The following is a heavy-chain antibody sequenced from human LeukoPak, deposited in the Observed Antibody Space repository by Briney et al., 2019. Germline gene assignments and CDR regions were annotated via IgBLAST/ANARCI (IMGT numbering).Heavy chain of an antibody. Sequence: SETLSLTCTVSGVSISIFYWNWIRQPAGKGLEWSGRIYTSGSTNYNPSLKSRVTMSIYTSKNQFSLDLNSVTAADTAVYYCARARYGSGSYHYMDVWGKGTTVTISS. CDR2: IYTSGST. V-gene: IGHV4-4*07. D-gene: IGHD3-10*01. CDR1: GVSISIFY. CDR3: ARARYGSGSYHYMDV. J-gene: IGHJ6*03.